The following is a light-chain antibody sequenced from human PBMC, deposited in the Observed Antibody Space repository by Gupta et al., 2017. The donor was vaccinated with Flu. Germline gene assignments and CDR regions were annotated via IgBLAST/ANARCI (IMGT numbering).Light chain of an antibody. CDR3: QQSYSTPVYT. Sequence: DILVTQSPSSLSASVGDSVTISCRASQSISFYLNWYQQKPGKAPQLLIFTASTLQSWVPSRFSGGGSGTEFTLTISSLQPEDFATYYCQQSYSTPVYTFGQGTKLEFK. J-gene: IGKJ2*01. CDR1: QSISFY. CDR2: TAS. V-gene: IGKV1-39*01.